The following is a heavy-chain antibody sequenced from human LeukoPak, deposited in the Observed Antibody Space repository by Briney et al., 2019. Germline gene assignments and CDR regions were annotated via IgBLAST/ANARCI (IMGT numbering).Heavy chain of an antibody. CDR3: TRDLLRQLANHNDY. CDR2: IKSKTYRWTT. CDR1: GVTFIIAW. V-gene: IGHV3-15*01. J-gene: IGHJ4*02. D-gene: IGHD6-6*01. Sequence: GGSLRLSCAASGVTFIIAWMNSVRQAPGKGLEWGGRIKSKTYRWTTDYGGPVNGRFTILRDDSKKTLYLQMNSLKPEDTALYYCTRDLLRQLANHNDYWGQGTLVTVSS.